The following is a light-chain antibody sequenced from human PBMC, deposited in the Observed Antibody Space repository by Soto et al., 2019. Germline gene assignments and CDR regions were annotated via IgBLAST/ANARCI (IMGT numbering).Light chain of an antibody. CDR2: GTS. J-gene: IGKJ1*01. V-gene: IGKV3-20*01. CDR1: QSVSSSS. Sequence: ETVLTQSPGTLSLSPGERATLSCRASQSVSSSSLAWYQQRPGQAPRLLIYGTSSRATGIPDRFSGSGSGTDFTLTISRLEPEDFAVYYCQQYDSSVRTFGQGPRWIS. CDR3: QQYDSSVRT.